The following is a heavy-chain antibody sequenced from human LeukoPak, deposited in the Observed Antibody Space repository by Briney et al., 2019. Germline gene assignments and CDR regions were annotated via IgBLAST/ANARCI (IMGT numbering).Heavy chain of an antibody. D-gene: IGHD2-2*01. J-gene: IGHJ5*02. CDR2: ISGSGGST. CDR1: GFTFSSYA. CDR3: AKELIVVVPAATENWFDP. V-gene: IGHV3-23*01. Sequence: GGSLRLSCAASGFTFSSYAVSWVRQAPGKGLEWVSDISGSGGSTYYADSVKGRFTISRDNSKNTLYLQMNSLRAEDTAVYYCAKELIVVVPAATENWFDPWGQGTLVTVSS.